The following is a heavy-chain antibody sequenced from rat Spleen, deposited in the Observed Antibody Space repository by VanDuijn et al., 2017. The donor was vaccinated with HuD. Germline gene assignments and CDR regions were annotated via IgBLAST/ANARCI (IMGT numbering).Heavy chain of an antibody. D-gene: IGHD1-12*02. J-gene: IGHJ2*01. V-gene: IGHV5S13*01. Sequence: EVQLVESGGGLVRPGRSLKISCAASGLTYSNYVMAWVRQAPTQGLEWVATISTGGGDTYYRDSVRGRFTSSKDKAKNTLYLQLDSLRSEDTATYYCATDTFYDGTYYPGGFDYWGQGVMVTVSS. CDR2: ISTGGGDT. CDR3: ATDTFYDGTYYPGGFDY. CDR1: GLTYSNYV.